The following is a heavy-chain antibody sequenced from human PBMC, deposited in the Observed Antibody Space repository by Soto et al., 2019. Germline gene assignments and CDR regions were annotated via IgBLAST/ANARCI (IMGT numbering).Heavy chain of an antibody. Sequence: QVTLKESGPVLVKPTETLTLTCTVSGFSLSNARMGVSWIRQPPGKALEWLAHIFSNDEKSYSTSLKSRLTISKDTSKSQVVLTMTNMDPVDTATYYCARLDSHCSSTSCYSYYFDYWGQGTLVTVSS. CDR3: ARLDSHCSSTSCYSYYFDY. CDR2: IFSNDEK. V-gene: IGHV2-26*01. CDR1: GFSLSNARMG. D-gene: IGHD2-2*01. J-gene: IGHJ4*02.